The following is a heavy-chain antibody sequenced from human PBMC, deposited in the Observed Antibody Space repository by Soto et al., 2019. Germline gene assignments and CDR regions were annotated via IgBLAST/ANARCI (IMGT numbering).Heavy chain of an antibody. V-gene: IGHV2-5*01. CDR2: IYWNDDK. CDR1: GFSLSTSGVG. D-gene: IGHD3-22*01. J-gene: IGHJ4*02. CDR3: ALYDSSAYLSHFDY. Sequence: SGPTLVNPTQTLTLTCTFSGFSLSTSGVGVGWIRQPPGKALEWLALIYWNDDKRYSPSLKSRLTITKDTSKNQVVLTMTNMDPVDTATYYCALYDSSAYLSHFDYWGQGTLVTVSS.